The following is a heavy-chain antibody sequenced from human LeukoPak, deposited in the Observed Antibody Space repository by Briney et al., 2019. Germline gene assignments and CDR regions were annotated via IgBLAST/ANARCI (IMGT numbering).Heavy chain of an antibody. V-gene: IGHV3-21*01. J-gene: IGHJ4*02. CDR3: ARDLIRASYDRYNWNPKSSFDY. CDR2: ISSSSSYI. D-gene: IGHD1-20*01. CDR1: GFAFNTYA. Sequence: GGSLRLSCAASGFAFNTYAMHWVRQAPGKGLEWVSSISSSSSYIYYADSVKGRFTISRDNAKNSLYLQMNSLRAEDTAVYYCARDLIRASYDRYNWNPKSSFDYWGQGTLVTVSS.